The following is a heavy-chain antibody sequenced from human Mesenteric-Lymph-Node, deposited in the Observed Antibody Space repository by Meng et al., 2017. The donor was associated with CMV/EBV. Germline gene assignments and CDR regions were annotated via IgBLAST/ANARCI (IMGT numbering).Heavy chain of an antibody. D-gene: IGHD3-10*01. CDR2: ISAYNGNT. V-gene: IGHV1-18*04. J-gene: IGHJ4*02. CDR1: GYIFSNHG. Sequence: CKASGYIFSNHGITWVRQAPGQGPEWMGWISAYNGNTNYAQKFQSRVTMTTDTSTSTAYMELRSLRSDDTAVYYCARGDYYGSGSDYWGQGTLVTVSS. CDR3: ARGDYYGSGSDY.